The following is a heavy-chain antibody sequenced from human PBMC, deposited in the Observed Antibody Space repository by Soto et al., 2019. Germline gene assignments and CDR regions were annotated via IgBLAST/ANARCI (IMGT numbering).Heavy chain of an antibody. J-gene: IGHJ4*02. CDR1: GFIFSSYG. CDR3: ARVKQGRGGYDSPFDY. V-gene: IGHV3-33*01. CDR2: IRYDGSKT. Sequence: QVQLVESGGGVVQPGGSLRLSCAPSGFIFSSYGMHWGRQAPGKGLEWVAVIRYDGSKTYYEDSVKGRFTISRDNSKNTLYLQMNSLRAEDTAVYYCARVKQGRGGYDSPFDYWGQGTLVTVAS. D-gene: IGHD3-3*01.